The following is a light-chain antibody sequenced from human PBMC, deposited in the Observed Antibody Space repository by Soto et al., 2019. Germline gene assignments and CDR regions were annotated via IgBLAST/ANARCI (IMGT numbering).Light chain of an antibody. J-gene: IGLJ1*01. CDR2: QVT. Sequence: QSALTQPACVSGSRGQSITISCTGTSSVLGIYNYVSCYQQQPGKAPKLMIYQVTNRPSGVSNRFSGSRSGNTASHTISRLQAEDETDYYCSSYTDSSNYVFGTGTKVTVL. CDR1: SSVLGIYNY. CDR3: SSYTDSSNYV. V-gene: IGLV2-14*01.